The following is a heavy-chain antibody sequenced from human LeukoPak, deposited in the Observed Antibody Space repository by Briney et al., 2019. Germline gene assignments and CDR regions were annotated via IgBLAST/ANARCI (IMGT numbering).Heavy chain of an antibody. CDR1: GFTFTSYW. J-gene: IGHJ3*02. CDR3: AKDTGRQIAAVDAFDI. D-gene: IGHD6-13*01. V-gene: IGHV3-74*01. Sequence: PGGSLRLSCATSGFTFTSYWMHWVRQVAGKGLVWLARVDHGGSGTNYADSVKGRFTISRDNAKNSLYLQMNSLRAEDTALYYCAKDTGRQIAAVDAFDIWGQGTMVTVSS. CDR2: VDHGGSGT.